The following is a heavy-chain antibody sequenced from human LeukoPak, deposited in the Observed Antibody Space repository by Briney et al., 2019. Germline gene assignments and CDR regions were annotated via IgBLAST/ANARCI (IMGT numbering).Heavy chain of an antibody. CDR3: ARLNRGAPIDY. D-gene: IGHD1-26*01. J-gene: IGHJ4*02. CDR1: GGSISSSTYY. V-gene: IGHV4-39*01. CDR2: ISYSGST. Sequence: SETLSLTCTVSGGSISSSTYYWGWSRQPPGKGLEWIGRISYSGSTSYNPSLNSRVTMSVDTSKNQFSLEVCSVTAADTAVYYCARLNRGAPIDYWGQGTLVTVSS.